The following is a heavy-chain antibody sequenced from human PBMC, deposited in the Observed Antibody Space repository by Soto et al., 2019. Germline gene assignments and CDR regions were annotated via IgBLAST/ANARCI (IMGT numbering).Heavy chain of an antibody. CDR2: IIPIFGTA. V-gene: IGHV1-69*13. Sequence: GASVKVSCKASGGTFSSYAISWVRQAPGQGLEWMGGIIPIFGTANYAQKFQGRVTITADESTGTAYMELSSLRSEDTAVYYCASPLDHGSGIDPYYYYGMDVWGQGTTVTVSS. CDR1: GGTFSSYA. D-gene: IGHD3-10*01. CDR3: ASPLDHGSGIDPYYYYGMDV. J-gene: IGHJ6*02.